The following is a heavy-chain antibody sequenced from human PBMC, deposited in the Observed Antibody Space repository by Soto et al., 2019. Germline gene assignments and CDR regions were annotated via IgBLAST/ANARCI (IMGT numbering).Heavy chain of an antibody. CDR2: IDPSDSYT. CDR3: ARLSRDASTLHYFDY. V-gene: IGHV5-10-1*01. Sequence: LGESLKISCKASGYTFSSYWISWGRQMPWKGLEWMGRIDPSDSYTNYSPSFQGHVTISADKSITTAYLQWSSLRASDTSMYYCARLSRDASTLHYFDYWGQSTLVTVSS. D-gene: IGHD2-2*01. CDR1: GYTFSSYW. J-gene: IGHJ4*02.